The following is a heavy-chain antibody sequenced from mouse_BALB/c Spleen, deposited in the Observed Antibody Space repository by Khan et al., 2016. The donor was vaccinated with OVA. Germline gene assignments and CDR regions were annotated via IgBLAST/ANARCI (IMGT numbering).Heavy chain of an antibody. Sequence: EVRLVESGGDLVKPGGSLKLSCAASGFTFSTYGMSWVRQTPDRRLEWVATVSTGGTYTYYLDSVKGRLTISRDNAKNTLYLQMSSLKSEDTAMFYCTRLAYYYDSEGFAYWGQGTLVTVSA. CDR1: GFTFSTYG. CDR3: TRLAYYYDSEGFAY. J-gene: IGHJ3*01. CDR2: VSTGGTYT. V-gene: IGHV5-6*02. D-gene: IGHD1-1*01.